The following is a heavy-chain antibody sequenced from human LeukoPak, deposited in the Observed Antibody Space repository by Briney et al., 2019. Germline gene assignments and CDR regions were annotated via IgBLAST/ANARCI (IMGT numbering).Heavy chain of an antibody. D-gene: IGHD4-17*01. J-gene: IGHJ4*02. CDR1: GFTFSSYT. V-gene: IGHV3-48*01. Sequence: GGSLRLSCAASGFTFSSYTMNWVRQAPGKGLEWLSYISSSGSTIHYADSVKGRFTISRDNAKNSLYLQMNSLRAEDTAVYYCARDLYGDYDFDHWGQGTLVTVSS. CDR2: ISSSGSTI. CDR3: ARDLYGDYDFDH.